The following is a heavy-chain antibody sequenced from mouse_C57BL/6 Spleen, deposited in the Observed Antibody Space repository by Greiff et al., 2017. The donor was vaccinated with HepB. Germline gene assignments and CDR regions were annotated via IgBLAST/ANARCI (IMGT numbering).Heavy chain of an antibody. CDR2: ISSGGSYT. J-gene: IGHJ1*03. CDR3: ASGISSGYFDV. V-gene: IGHV5-6*01. CDR1: GFTFSSYG. D-gene: IGHD1-1*01. Sequence: EVQGVESGGDLVKPGGSLKLSCAASGFTFSSYGMSWVRQTPDKRLEWVATISSGGSYTYYPDSVKGRFTISRDNAKNTLYLQMSSLKSEDTAMYYCASGISSGYFDVWGTGTTVTVSS.